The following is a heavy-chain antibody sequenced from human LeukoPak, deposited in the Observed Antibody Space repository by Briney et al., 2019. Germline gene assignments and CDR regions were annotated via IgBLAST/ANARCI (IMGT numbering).Heavy chain of an antibody. D-gene: IGHD3-16*01. CDR3: VKGGSISHNWFDS. CDR1: GFTYSDYG. V-gene: IGHV3-30*02. Sequence: GGSLRLSCAASGFTYSDYGMHWVRQAPGRGLEWVAFILNDGTWEYYPDSVKGRLTISRDNSRNTLYLQMNSVRLEDTAIYYCVKGGSISHNWFDSWDQGTLVTVSS. J-gene: IGHJ5*01. CDR2: ILNDGTWE.